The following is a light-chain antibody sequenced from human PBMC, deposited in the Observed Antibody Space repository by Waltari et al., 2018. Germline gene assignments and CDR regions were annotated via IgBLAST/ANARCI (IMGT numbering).Light chain of an antibody. CDR1: QSISSY. CDR2: AAS. Sequence: DIQMTQSPSSLSASVGDRVTITCRASQSISSYLNWYQQKPGKAPKFLIYAASSLQSGVPSRFSGSGSGTDFTLTISSLQPEDFATYYCQQSYSTPRTFDQGTKVEIK. J-gene: IGKJ1*01. CDR3: QQSYSTPRT. V-gene: IGKV1-39*01.